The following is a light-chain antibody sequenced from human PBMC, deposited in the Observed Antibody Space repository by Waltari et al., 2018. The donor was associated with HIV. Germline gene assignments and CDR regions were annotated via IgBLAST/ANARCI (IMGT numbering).Light chain of an antibody. V-gene: IGKV1-39*01. CDR3: QQSYDAPYT. Sequence: DIQMTQSPSSLSASVGDRVTITCRSGQSIRNYLNWYQQKPVKAPKLLMYAASSLQSGVPSRFSGSASGTDFTLTISSLQPEDFATYYCQQSYDAPYTFGQGTKLEIK. CDR1: QSIRNY. J-gene: IGKJ2*01. CDR2: AAS.